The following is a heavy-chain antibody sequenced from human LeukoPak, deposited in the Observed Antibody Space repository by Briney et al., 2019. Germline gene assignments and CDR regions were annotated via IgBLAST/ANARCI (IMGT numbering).Heavy chain of an antibody. CDR2: ISGDGGST. CDR3: AKEIDTLGTNAFDI. V-gene: IGHV3-43*02. D-gene: IGHD2-15*01. Sequence: ETLSLTCTVPGGSTTSYSWSWIRQPPGKGLDSVALISGDGGSTYYADSVRGRFTISRDNSKNSLYLQMDSLRTEDTAFYYCAKEIDTLGTNAFDIWGQGTMVTVSS. CDR1: GGSTTSYS. J-gene: IGHJ3*02.